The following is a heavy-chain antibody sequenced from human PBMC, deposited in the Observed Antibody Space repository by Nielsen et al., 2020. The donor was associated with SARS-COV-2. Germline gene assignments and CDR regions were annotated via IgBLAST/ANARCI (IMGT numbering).Heavy chain of an antibody. D-gene: IGHD2-8*02. Sequence: ASVKVSCKASGYTFTGHYIHWVRQAPGQGLEWVGRINPNSGGTNYAQKFQGWVTMTRDTSISTAYMELRGLTSEDTAIYFCARGYCSGGACYGDAFHVWGQGTLVSVS. CDR2: INPNSGGT. CDR3: ARGYCSGGACYGDAFHV. CDR1: GYTFTGHY. J-gene: IGHJ3*01. V-gene: IGHV1-2*04.